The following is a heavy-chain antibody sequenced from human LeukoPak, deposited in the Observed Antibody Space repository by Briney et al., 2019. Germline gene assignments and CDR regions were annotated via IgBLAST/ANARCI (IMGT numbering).Heavy chain of an antibody. V-gene: IGHV5-51*01. CDR3: ARHIYNSSWYPHYYYMDV. D-gene: IGHD6-13*01. Sequence: GESLKISCKGSGYSFTSYWIGWVRQMPGKGLEWMGIIYPGDSDTRYSPSFQGQVTISADKSISTAYLQWSSLKASDTAMYYCARHIYNSSWYPHYYYMDVWGKGTTVTISS. CDR2: IYPGDSDT. J-gene: IGHJ6*03. CDR1: GYSFTSYW.